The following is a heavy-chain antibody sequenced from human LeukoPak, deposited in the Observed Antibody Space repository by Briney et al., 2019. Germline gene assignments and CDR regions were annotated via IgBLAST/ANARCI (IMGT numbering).Heavy chain of an antibody. Sequence: SETLSLTCTVSGGSISSYYWSWIRQPAGKGLEWIGRIYTSGSTNYNPSLQSRVTMSVDTSKNQFSRKLSSVTAADTAVYYCARDTGPRDFYYYYYMDVWGKGTTVTVSS. D-gene: IGHD3-3*01. CDR2: IYTSGST. J-gene: IGHJ6*03. CDR3: ARDTGPRDFYYYYYMDV. CDR1: GGSISSYY. V-gene: IGHV4-4*07.